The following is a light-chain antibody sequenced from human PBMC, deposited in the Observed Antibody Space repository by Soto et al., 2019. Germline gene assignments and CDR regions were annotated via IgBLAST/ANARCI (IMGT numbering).Light chain of an antibody. CDR3: AAWDDSLNGLV. J-gene: IGLJ2*01. Sequence: QSVLTQPPSASGTPGQRVTISCSGSSSNIGSNTVNWYQQFPGTAPKLLIYSNNQRPSGVPDRFSGSKSGTSASLAISGLQSDDEADYYCAAWDDSLNGLVFGGGTKVTLL. CDR2: SNN. CDR1: SSNIGSNT. V-gene: IGLV1-44*01.